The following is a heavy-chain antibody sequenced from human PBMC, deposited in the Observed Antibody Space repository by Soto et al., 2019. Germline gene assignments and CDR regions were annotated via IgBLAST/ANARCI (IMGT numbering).Heavy chain of an antibody. V-gene: IGHV4-59*01. D-gene: IGHD2-15*01. CDR1: GGSISSYY. CDR2: IYYSGST. CDR3: ARYVVVETLGIGRPPYYFDY. J-gene: IGHJ4*02. Sequence: SETLSLTCTVSGGSISSYYWSWIRQPPGKGLEWIGYIYYSGSTNYNPSLKSRVTISVDTSKNQFSLKLSSVTAADTAVYYCARYVVVETLGIGRPPYYFDYWGQGTLVTVSS.